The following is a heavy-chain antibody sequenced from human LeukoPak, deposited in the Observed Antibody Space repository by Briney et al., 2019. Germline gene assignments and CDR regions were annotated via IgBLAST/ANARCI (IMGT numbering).Heavy chain of an antibody. CDR2: IIGSGGST. J-gene: IGHJ4*02. V-gene: IGHV3-23*01. D-gene: IGHD3-22*01. CDR3: ATTPSHYDSSGYEN. CDR1: GFTFSSYG. Sequence: PGGSLRLSCAASGFTFSSYGMSWVRQPPGKGLEWVSAIIGSGGSTYYADSVKGRFTISRDNSKNTLYLQMNSLRAEDTAVYYCATTPSHYDSSGYENWGQGTLVTVSS.